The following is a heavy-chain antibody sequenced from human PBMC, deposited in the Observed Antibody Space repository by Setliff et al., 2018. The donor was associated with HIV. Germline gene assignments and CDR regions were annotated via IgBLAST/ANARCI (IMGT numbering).Heavy chain of an antibody. CDR3: ARAPITIFGVIIIPVYFDY. V-gene: IGHV4-34*01. D-gene: IGHD3-3*01. Sequence: LSLTCAVYGGSFSGYYWSWIRQPPGKGLEWIGEINHSGSTYYNPSLKSRVTISVDTSNNQVSLKLNSVTAADTAVYYCARAPITIFGVIIIPVYFDYWGQGTLVTVSS. CDR1: GGSFSGYY. J-gene: IGHJ4*02. CDR2: INHSGST.